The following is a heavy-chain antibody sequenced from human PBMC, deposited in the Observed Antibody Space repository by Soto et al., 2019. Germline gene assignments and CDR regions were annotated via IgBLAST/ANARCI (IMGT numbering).Heavy chain of an antibody. CDR3: ARKQGYSSGSGYYYFYYGLDV. CDR1: GFSLSNARMG. J-gene: IGHJ6*04. V-gene: IGHV2-26*01. CDR2: IFSNDEK. D-gene: IGHD6-25*01. Sequence: SGPTLVNPTETLTLTCTVSGFSLSNARMGVSWIRQPPGKALEWLAHIFSNDEKSYSTSLKSRLTISKDTSKSQVVLTMTNMDPGNTATYYCARKQGYSSGSGYYYFYYGLDVWGKGTTVTVSS.